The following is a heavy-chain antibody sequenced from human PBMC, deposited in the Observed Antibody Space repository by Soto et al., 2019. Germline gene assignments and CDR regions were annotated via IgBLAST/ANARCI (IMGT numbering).Heavy chain of an antibody. CDR2: IDASDSNT. D-gene: IGHD3-10*01. Sequence: GESLKISCRGSGYTFTSYWISWVRQMPGKGLEWMGRIDASDSNTNYSPSFQGHVIISADKSISTAYLQWSSLKASDTAMYYCARLVVPAAKYYYGSGKNYGMDVWGQGTTVTVSS. J-gene: IGHJ6*02. CDR3: ARLVVPAAKYYYGSGKNYGMDV. V-gene: IGHV5-10-1*01. CDR1: GYTFTSYW.